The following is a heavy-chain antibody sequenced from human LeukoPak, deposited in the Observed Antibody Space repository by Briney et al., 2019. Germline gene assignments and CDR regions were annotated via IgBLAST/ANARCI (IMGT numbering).Heavy chain of an antibody. V-gene: IGHV4-59*01. J-gene: IGHJ4*02. D-gene: IGHD3-22*01. CDR3: ARDSSGYRGFDY. CDR1: GGSISSYY. CDR2: IYYSGST. Sequence: SETLSLTCTVSGGSISSYYWSWIRQPPGKGLEWIGYIYYSGSTNYNPSLKSRVTISVDTSKNQFSLKLSSVTAADTAVYYCARDSSGYRGFDYWGQGTLVTVSS.